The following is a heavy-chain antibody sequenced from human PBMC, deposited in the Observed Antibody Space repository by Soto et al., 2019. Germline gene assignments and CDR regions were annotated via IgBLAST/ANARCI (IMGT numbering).Heavy chain of an antibody. CDR2: ISAYNGNT. J-gene: IGHJ4*02. CDR3: ARVGITMVRGVILPDY. CDR1: GYTFTSYG. D-gene: IGHD3-10*01. Sequence: QVQLVQSGAEVKKPGASVKVSCKASGYTFTSYGISWVRQAPGQGLEWMGWISAYNGNTNYAQKLQGRVTMTTDTXTXXAYMELRSLRSDDTAVYYCARVGITMVRGVILPDYWGQGTLVTVSS. V-gene: IGHV1-18*01.